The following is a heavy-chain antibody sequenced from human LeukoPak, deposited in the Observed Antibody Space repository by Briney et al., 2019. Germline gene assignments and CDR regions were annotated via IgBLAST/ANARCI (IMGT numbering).Heavy chain of an antibody. CDR3: ARVRRVRGGGDYGFGY. CDR2: MDPNSGNT. V-gene: IGHV1-8*01. J-gene: IGHJ4*02. Sequence: ASVKVSCKASGYTFTSYDINWVRQATGQGLEWMGWMDPNSGNTGHAQKFQGRVTMTRNTSISTAYMELSSLRSEDTAVYYCARVRRVRGGGDYGFGYWGQGTLVTVSS. D-gene: IGHD3-10*01. CDR1: GYTFTSYD.